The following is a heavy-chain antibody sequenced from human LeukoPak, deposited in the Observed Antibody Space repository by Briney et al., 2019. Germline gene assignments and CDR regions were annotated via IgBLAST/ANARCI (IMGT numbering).Heavy chain of an antibody. J-gene: IGHJ4*02. D-gene: IGHD3-3*01. CDR2: ISNSGETK. CDR3: AKGSAVYYDFWSGSYSDY. CDR1: GFNFVTYT. V-gene: IGHV3-23*05. Sequence: GGSLRLSCAASGFNFVTYTMNWVRQAPGKGLEGVSVISNSGETKYYADSVRGRFTISRDNSKNTLYLQMDSLRAEDTAIYYCAKGSAVYYDFWSGSYSDYWGQGTLDTVSS.